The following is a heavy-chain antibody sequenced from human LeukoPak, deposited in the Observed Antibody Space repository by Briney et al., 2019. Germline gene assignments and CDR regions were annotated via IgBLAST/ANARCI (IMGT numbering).Heavy chain of an antibody. CDR1: GYTFTSYD. CDR3: ASQGVGGYNWGNY. D-gene: IGHD5-24*01. CDR2: MNPNSGNT. V-gene: IGHV1-8*01. J-gene: IGHJ4*02. Sequence: ASVKVSCKASGYTFTSYDINWVRQATGQGVEWVGWMNPNSGNTGYAQKFQGRVTMTRNTSISTAYMELSSLRSEDTAVYYCASQGVGGYNWGNYWGQGTLVTVSS.